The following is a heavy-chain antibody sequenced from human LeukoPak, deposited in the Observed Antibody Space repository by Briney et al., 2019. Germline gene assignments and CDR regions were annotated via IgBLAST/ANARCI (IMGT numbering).Heavy chain of an antibody. D-gene: IGHD3-3*01. J-gene: IGHJ1*01. CDR2: IKQDGSEK. Sequence: GGSLRLSCAASGFTFSSYWMSWVRQAPGKGLEWVANIKQDGSEKYYVDSVKGRFTISRDNAKNSLYLQMNSLRAEDTAVYYCARIQDFWSGFYFQHWGQGTLDTVSS. CDR1: GFTFSSYW. V-gene: IGHV3-7*01. CDR3: ARIQDFWSGFYFQH.